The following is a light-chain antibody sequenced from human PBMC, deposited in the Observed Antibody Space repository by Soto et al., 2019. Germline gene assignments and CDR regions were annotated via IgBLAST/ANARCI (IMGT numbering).Light chain of an antibody. CDR3: CSYAGSGTFV. CDR2: EGS. Sequence: QSALTQPASVSGSPGQSITISCTGTSSDVGTYNLVSWYQHHPGEAPRLMIYEGSKRPSGVSDRFSGSKSGNTASLTISGLPAEDEADYHCCSYAGSGTFVFGTGTKLTVL. CDR1: SSDVGTYNL. J-gene: IGLJ1*01. V-gene: IGLV2-23*01.